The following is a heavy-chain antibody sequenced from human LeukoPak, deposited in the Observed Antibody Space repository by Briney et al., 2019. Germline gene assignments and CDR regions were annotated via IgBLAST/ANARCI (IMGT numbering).Heavy chain of an antibody. CDR3: ARDRDGWVFDY. CDR2: IYYSGST. CDR1: GGSISSYY. J-gene: IGHJ4*02. V-gene: IGHV4-39*07. Sequence: SETLSLTCTVSGGSISSYYWSWIRQPPGKGLEWIGSIYYSGSTYYNPSLKSRVTISVDTSKNQFSLKLSSVTAADTAVYYCARDRDGWVFDYWGQGTLVTVSS. D-gene: IGHD5-24*01.